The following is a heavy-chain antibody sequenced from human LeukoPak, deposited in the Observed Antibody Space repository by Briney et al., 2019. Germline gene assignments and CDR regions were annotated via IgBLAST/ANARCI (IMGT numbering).Heavy chain of an antibody. CDR1: GDSVSSNSAA. J-gene: IGHJ2*01. Sequence: SQTLSLTCAISGDSVSSNSAAWNWIRQSPSRGLEWLGRTYYRSKWYSDYAGSVKGRVIINSDTSKNQVSLQLNSVPPEDTAGDYRTRAGGYRSGWNGWNLDLWGRGTRVIVS. V-gene: IGHV6-1*01. CDR2: TYYRSKWYS. CDR3: TRAGGYRSGWNGWNLDL. D-gene: IGHD6-19*01.